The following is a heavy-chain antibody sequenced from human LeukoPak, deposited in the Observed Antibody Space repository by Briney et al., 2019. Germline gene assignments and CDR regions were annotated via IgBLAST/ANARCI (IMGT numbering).Heavy chain of an antibody. CDR2: ISWNGGSL. CDR3: ARVSSGWSYFDY. Sequence: PGRSLRLSCAASGFTFDDYALHWVRQAPGKGLEWVSGISWNGGSLGYADSVKGRSTISRDNAKNSLYLQMNSLRAEDTAVYYCARVSSGWSYFDYWGQGTLVTVSS. CDR1: GFTFDDYA. V-gene: IGHV3-9*01. J-gene: IGHJ4*02. D-gene: IGHD6-19*01.